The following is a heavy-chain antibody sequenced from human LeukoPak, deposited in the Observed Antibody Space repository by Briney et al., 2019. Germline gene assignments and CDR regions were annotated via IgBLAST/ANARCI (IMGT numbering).Heavy chain of an antibody. D-gene: IGHD6-13*01. CDR3: AREVAAAGTPEYYLDY. J-gene: IGHJ4*02. V-gene: IGHV4-31*03. Sequence: SETLSLTCTVSGGSISSGGYYWSWIRQHPGKGLEWIGYIYYSGSTYYNPSLKSRVTISVDTSKNQFSLKLSSVTAADTAVYYCAREVAAAGTPEYYLDYWGQGTLVTVSS. CDR1: GGSISSGGYY. CDR2: IYYSGST.